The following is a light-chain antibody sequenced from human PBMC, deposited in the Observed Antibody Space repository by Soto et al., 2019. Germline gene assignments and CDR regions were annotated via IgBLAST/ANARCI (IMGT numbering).Light chain of an antibody. CDR2: GAS. CDR3: QQYGSSPPWT. V-gene: IGKV3-20*01. Sequence: EIVLTQSPGTLSLSPGERATLSCRASQSVSSSYLAWYQQKPGQAPRLLIYGASSRATGIPDRFSSSGSGTIFTLTISRLETEDFAVYYCQQYGSSPPWTFGKGTKVEIK. CDR1: QSVSSSY. J-gene: IGKJ1*01.